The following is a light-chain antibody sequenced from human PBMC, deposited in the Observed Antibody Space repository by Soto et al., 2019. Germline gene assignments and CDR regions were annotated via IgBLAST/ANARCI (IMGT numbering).Light chain of an antibody. CDR2: DDS. CDR3: QVWDGGSDHWV. Sequence: SYELTQTSSVSVAPGQTAKITCGGNNIGSKSVHWYQQKAGQAPVLVVHDDSDRPSGIPERFSGSNSANTATLTISRVEAGDEADYYCQVWDGGSDHWVFGGGTKLTVL. J-gene: IGLJ3*02. CDR1: NIGSKS. V-gene: IGLV3-21*02.